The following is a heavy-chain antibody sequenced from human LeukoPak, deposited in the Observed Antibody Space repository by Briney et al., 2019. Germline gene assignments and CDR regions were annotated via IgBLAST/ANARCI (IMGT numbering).Heavy chain of an antibody. CDR3: VRDEDLYSPTSYLFEY. D-gene: IGHD5-12*01. CDR1: GFTFSSYA. CDR2: ITSSGASA. V-gene: IGHV3-23*01. Sequence: GGSLSLTCAASGFTFSSYAMTWVRQAPGKGLEWVSGITSSGASAYYAASVKGRFTISRDNSENTLYLQINSLSAEDSGIYYCVRDEDLYSPTSYLFEYWGQGTLVTVSS. J-gene: IGHJ4*02.